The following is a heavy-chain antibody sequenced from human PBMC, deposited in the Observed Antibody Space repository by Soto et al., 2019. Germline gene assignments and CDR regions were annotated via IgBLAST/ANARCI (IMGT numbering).Heavy chain of an antibody. CDR2: IRYDGTNR. Sequence: GGSLRLSCAASGFTFSNHGMHWVRQAPGKGLEWITVIRYDGTNRFYADSVKGRFTISRDISENTVFLQMNSLRAEDTAVYYCGRESSSGRRDRIDYWGQGTLVTVSS. V-gene: IGHV3-33*08. D-gene: IGHD6-19*01. CDR1: GFTFSNHG. J-gene: IGHJ4*02. CDR3: GRESSSGRRDRIDY.